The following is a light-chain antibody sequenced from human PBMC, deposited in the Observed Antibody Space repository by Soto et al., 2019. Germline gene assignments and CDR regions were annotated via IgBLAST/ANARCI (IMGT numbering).Light chain of an antibody. CDR2: DVS. Sequence: DIQMTQSPSSLSASVGDRVTITCPASQDITQYLTWYQHKAGKAPNLLIHDVSTLETGVPSRFRVRGSGTIFTLTIIDLQPEYGATYDCQQYDSRPNTFGQGTKVEIK. CDR3: QQYDSRPNT. V-gene: IGKV1-33*01. J-gene: IGKJ2*01. CDR1: QDITQY.